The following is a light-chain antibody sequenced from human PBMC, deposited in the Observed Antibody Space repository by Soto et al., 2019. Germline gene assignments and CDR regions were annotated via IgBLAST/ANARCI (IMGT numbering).Light chain of an antibody. CDR3: QQYGRT. CDR2: AAS. J-gene: IGKJ5*01. Sequence: SVLTQSRGTLSWSPRESATLSCRGRQSISTNDLAWYQQKPGQAPRLLIDAASSRLTGIPDRFSGSGSATDFTLSISRLETEDFAVYYCQQYGRTFGQGTRLEIK. CDR1: QSISTND. V-gene: IGKV3-20*01.